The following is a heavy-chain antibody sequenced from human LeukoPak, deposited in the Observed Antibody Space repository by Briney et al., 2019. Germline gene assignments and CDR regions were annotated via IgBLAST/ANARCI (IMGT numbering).Heavy chain of an antibody. CDR3: AKDIRVAAAGLDY. J-gene: IGHJ4*02. D-gene: IGHD6-13*01. CDR2: ISSSSSYI. CDR1: GFTFSSYS. V-gene: IGHV3-21*04. Sequence: PGGSLRLSCAASGFTFSSYSMNWVRQAPGKGLEWVSSISSSSSYIYYADSVKGRFTISRDNAKNSLYLQMNSLRTEDTAFYYCAKDIRVAAAGLDYWGQGTLVTVSS.